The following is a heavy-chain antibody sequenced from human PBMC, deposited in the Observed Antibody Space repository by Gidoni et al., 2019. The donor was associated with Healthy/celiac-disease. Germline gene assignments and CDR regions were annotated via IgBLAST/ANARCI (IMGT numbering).Heavy chain of an antibody. CDR3: TTDASIFGVGIGGY. D-gene: IGHD3-3*01. CDR2: IKSKTDGGTT. V-gene: IGHV3-15*01. CDR1: GFTFSNAW. Sequence: EVQLVESGGGLVKPGGSLRLSCAASGFTFSNAWMSWVRQAPGKGLEWVGRIKSKTDGGTTDYAAPVKGRFTISRDDSKNTLYLQMNSLKTEDTAVYYCTTDASIFGVGIGGYWGQGTLVTVSS. J-gene: IGHJ4*02.